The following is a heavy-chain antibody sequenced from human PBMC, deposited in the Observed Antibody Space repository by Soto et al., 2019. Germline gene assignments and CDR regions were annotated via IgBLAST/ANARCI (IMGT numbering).Heavy chain of an antibody. CDR3: AREALRFFDY. CDR1: GFTFSSYG. V-gene: IGHV3-33*01. D-gene: IGHD4-17*01. J-gene: IGHJ4*02. CDR2: IWYDGSNK. Sequence: QVQLVESGGGVVQPGRSLRLSCAASGFTFSSYGMHWVRQAPGKGLEWVAVIWYDGSNKYYADSVKGRFTISRDNSKNTLYVQMNSLRAEDTAVYYCAREALRFFDYWGQGTLVTVSS.